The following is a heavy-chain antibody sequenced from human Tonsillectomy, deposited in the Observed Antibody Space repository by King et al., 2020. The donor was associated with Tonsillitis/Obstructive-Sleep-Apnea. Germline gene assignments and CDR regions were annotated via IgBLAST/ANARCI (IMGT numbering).Heavy chain of an antibody. CDR3: ARRAGYYYYMDV. J-gene: IGHJ6*03. Sequence: QLQESGPGLVKPSETLSLTCTVSGGSISSSSYYWGWIRQPPGKGLEWIGSIYFSGSTYYNPSLKSRVTISVDTSKNQFSLKRSPVTAAVTAVYYCARRAGYYYYMDVWGKGTTVTVSS. V-gene: IGHV4-39*01. CDR2: IYFSGST. D-gene: IGHD3-10*01. CDR1: GGSISSSSYY.